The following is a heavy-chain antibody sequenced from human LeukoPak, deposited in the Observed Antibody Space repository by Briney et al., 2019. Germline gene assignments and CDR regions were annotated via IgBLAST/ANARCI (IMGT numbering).Heavy chain of an antibody. CDR3: ARGGYGSGSYYPYFDY. V-gene: IGHV4-30-2*01. CDR2: IYHSGST. Sequence: SEPLSLTCAVSGGPISSGGYFWRWIRQPPGKGLEWIGYIYHSGSTYYNPSLKSRVTISVDRSKNQFSLKLSSVTAADTAVYYCARGGYGSGSYYPYFDYWGQGTLVTVSS. J-gene: IGHJ4*02. D-gene: IGHD3-10*01. CDR1: GGPISSGGYF.